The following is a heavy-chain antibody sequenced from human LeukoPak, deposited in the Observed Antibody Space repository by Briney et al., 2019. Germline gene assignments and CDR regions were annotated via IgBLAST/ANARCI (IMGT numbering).Heavy chain of an antibody. CDR3: ARDRDWNSGFDY. V-gene: IGHV3-21*01. D-gene: IGHD1-7*01. CDR1: GFTFGDYA. Sequence: PGGSLRLSCTASGFTFGDYAMSWVRQAPGKGLEWVSSISSGSSYIYYAGSVKGRFTISRDNAKNSLYLQMNSLRAEDTAVYYCARDRDWNSGFDYWGQGTLVTVSS. CDR2: ISSGSSYI. J-gene: IGHJ4*02.